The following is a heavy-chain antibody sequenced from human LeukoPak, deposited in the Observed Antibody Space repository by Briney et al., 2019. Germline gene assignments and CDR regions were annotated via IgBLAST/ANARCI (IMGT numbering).Heavy chain of an antibody. V-gene: IGHV5-10-1*01. J-gene: IGHJ4*02. CDR1: GYTLTSHW. CDR2: LDPSDSYT. CDR3: ARLRDGSLDY. Sequence: GESLQISCKCSGYTLTSHWISWVRQMTGQGLEWMRRLDPSDSYTNYSPSCQGHVTISADKSISTAYLHWSSLKASDTAMYYCARLRDGSLDYWGQGTLVTVSP.